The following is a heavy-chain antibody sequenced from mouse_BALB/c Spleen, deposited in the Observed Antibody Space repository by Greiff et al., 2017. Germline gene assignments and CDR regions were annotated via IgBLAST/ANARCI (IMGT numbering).Heavy chain of an antibody. CDR1: GFTFSSYG. Sequence: EVKLVESGGGLVQPGGSLKLSCAASGFTFSSYGMSWVRQTPDKRLELVATINSNGGSTYYPDSVKGRFTISRDNAKNTLYLQMSSLKSEDTAMYYCPREPEAYWGQGTLVTVSA. CDR2: INSNGGST. V-gene: IGHV5-6-3*01. J-gene: IGHJ3*01. CDR3: PREPEAY.